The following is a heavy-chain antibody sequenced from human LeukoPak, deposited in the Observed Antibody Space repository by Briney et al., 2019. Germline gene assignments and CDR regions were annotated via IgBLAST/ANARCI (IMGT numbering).Heavy chain of an antibody. CDR3: ARDYGSHGEYFDY. Sequence: AGGSLRLSCAASGFTFSSYWMDWVRQAPGKGLEWVSYISSSSSTIYYADSVKGRFTISRDNAKNSVYLQMNSLRDEDTAVYYCARDYGSHGEYFDYWGQGTPVTVSS. D-gene: IGHD3-10*01. V-gene: IGHV3-48*02. J-gene: IGHJ4*02. CDR2: ISSSSSTI. CDR1: GFTFSSYW.